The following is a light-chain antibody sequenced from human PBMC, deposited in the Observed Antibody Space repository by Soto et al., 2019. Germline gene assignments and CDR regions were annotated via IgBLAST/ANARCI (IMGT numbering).Light chain of an antibody. CDR2: DAS. J-gene: IGKJ1*01. CDR3: QQYYSYSPWT. CDR1: QTISSW. V-gene: IGKV1-5*01. Sequence: DIQMTQSPSTLSGSVGDRVTITCRASQTISSWLAWHQQKPGKAPNLLIYDASRLQSGVPSRFSGSGSGTEFTLTISSLQPDDFATYYCQQYYSYSPWTFGQGTKVDIK.